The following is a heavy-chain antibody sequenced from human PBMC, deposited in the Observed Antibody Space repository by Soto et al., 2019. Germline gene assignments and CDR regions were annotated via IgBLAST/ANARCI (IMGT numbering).Heavy chain of an antibody. V-gene: IGHV3-33*08. CDR2: IWYDGSNK. J-gene: IGHJ4*02. CDR1: GFTFSSYS. D-gene: IGHD2-2*02. CDR3: ARDGRVYCSSTSCYKYYFDY. Sequence: VQLVESGGGLVQPGGSLRLSCAASGFTFSSYSMNWVRQAPGKGLEWVAVIWYDGSNKYYADSVKGRFTISRDNSKNTLYLQMNSLRAEDTAVYYCARDGRVYCSSTSCYKYYFDYWGQGTLVTVSS.